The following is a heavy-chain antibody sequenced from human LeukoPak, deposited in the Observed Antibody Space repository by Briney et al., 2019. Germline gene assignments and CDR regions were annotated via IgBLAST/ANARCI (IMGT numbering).Heavy chain of an antibody. CDR2: ITHSGST. D-gene: IGHD1-14*01. V-gene: IGHV4-34*01. J-gene: IGHJ4*02. Sequence: SETLSLTCAVYGESFNNYYWSWIRQPPGKGLEWIGEITHSGSTNYNPSLKSRVTISVDTSRNQFSLRLNSVTAADTAVYYCARRGLGPPEYWGQGTLVTVSS. CDR1: GESFNNYY. CDR3: ARRGLGPPEY.